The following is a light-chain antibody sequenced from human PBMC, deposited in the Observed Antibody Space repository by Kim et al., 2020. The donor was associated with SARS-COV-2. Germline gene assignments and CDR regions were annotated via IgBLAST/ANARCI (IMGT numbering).Light chain of an antibody. CDR2: DAS. J-gene: IGKJ5*01. CDR1: QDISNC. CDR3: QHYDNLPPS. Sequence: ASVGDRVTITCQASQDISNCLNWYLQKPGKAPKLLIYDASDFDTGVPSRFSGTGSGTHFTFTISSLQPEEIATYYCQHYDNLPPSFGQGTRLEIK. V-gene: IGKV1-33*01.